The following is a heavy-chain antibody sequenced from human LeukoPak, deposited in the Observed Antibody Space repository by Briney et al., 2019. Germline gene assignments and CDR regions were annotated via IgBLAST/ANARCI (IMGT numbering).Heavy chain of an antibody. CDR3: ARGHFWSGYYRGYYGMDV. Sequence: SETLSLTCTVSGGSVSSGSYYWSWIRQPPGKGLEWIGYIYYSGSTNYNPSLKSRVTISVDTSKNQFSLKLSSVTAADTAVYYCARGHFWSGYYRGYYGMDVWGQGTTVTVSS. V-gene: IGHV4-61*01. CDR1: GGSVSSGSYY. D-gene: IGHD3-3*02. CDR2: IYYSGST. J-gene: IGHJ6*02.